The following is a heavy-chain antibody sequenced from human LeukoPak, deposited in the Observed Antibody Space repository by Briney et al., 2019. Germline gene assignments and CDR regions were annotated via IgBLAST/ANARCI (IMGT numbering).Heavy chain of an antibody. Sequence: GGSLRLSCAASGFTFSSYAMHWVRQAPGQGLEWMGWINPNSGGTNYAQKFQGRVTMTRDTSISTAYMELSRLRSDDTAVYYCATAGVVSFDAFDIWGQGTMVTVSS. CDR3: ATAGVVSFDAFDI. CDR1: GFTFSSYA. J-gene: IGHJ3*02. V-gene: IGHV1-2*02. CDR2: INPNSGGT. D-gene: IGHD3-22*01.